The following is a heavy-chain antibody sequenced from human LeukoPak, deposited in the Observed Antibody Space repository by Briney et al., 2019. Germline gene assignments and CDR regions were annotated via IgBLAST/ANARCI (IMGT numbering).Heavy chain of an antibody. D-gene: IGHD1-26*01. J-gene: IGHJ4*02. Sequence: GGSLRLSCAAPGFTFSSYAMSWVRQAPGKGLEWVSAISGSGGSTYYADSVKGRFTISRDNSKNTLYLQMNSLRAEDTAVYYCTKDLKAFRVGQFDYWGQGTLVTVSS. V-gene: IGHV3-23*01. CDR1: GFTFSSYA. CDR3: TKDLKAFRVGQFDY. CDR2: ISGSGGST.